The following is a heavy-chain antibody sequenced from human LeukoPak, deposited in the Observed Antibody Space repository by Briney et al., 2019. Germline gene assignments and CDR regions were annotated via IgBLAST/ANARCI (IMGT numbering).Heavy chain of an antibody. V-gene: IGHV3-7*03. CDR2: IKQDGSEK. CDR1: EFSISNHW. Sequence: GGSLRLSCAASEFSISNHWMNWVRQAPGKGLEWVANIKQDGSEKYYVDSVKGRFTISRDNAKNSLYLQMNSLRAEDTAVYYCARARVVTKWIDYWGQGTLVTVSS. D-gene: IGHD2-21*02. CDR3: ARARVVTKWIDY. J-gene: IGHJ4*02.